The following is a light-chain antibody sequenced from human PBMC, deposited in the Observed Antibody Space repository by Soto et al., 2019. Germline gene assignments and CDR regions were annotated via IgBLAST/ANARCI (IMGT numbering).Light chain of an antibody. V-gene: IGKV3-20*01. CDR1: QSVSSSY. J-gene: IGKJ4*01. Sequence: EIVLTQSPGTLSLSPGERATLSCRASQSVSSSYLAWYQQSPGQAPRLLIYGASTRATGIPDRFSGSWSGTDFTLTISRLEPEDFAVYYCQQYCKSPPYTFGGGTKVEIK. CDR2: GAS. CDR3: QQYCKSPPYT.